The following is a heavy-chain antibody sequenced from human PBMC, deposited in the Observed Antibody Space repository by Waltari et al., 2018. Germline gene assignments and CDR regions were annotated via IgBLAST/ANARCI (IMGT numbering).Heavy chain of an antibody. V-gene: IGHV1-2*02. D-gene: IGHD3-10*01. CDR1: GYPFTAFN. CDR3: ARPGDFAAFEF. J-gene: IGHJ3*01. Sequence: QVQFLQSGTDVKHPGTSVKVSCKAFGYPFTAFNLHWVRQAPGKGLQWMGWINPDSGDTKYVQKFEGRVTMTTDTSSNTVYMELNSLRSDDTAVYYCARPGDFAAFEFWGQGTTV. CDR2: INPDSGDT.